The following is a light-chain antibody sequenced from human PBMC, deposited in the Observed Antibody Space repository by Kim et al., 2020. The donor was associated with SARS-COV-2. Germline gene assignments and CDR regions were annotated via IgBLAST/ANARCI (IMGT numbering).Light chain of an antibody. J-gene: IGKJ1*01. Sequence: LSASVGDRVTITCRASQNINKRLAWYQHKPGQAPKVLIYDSSTLENGVPSRFSASGSGTDFTLTISSLQPDDSATYYCQQYDSVWTFGQGTKVEI. V-gene: IGKV1-5*01. CDR3: QQYDSVWT. CDR2: DSS. CDR1: QNINKR.